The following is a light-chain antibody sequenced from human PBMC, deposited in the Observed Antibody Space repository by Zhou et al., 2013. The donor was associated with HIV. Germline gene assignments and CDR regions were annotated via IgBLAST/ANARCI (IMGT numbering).Light chain of an antibody. J-gene: IGKJ4*01. Sequence: ETVLTQSPGTLSLSPGERATLSCRASQSVSNNFLAWYQQKPGQAPRLLIYGASSRVTGIPDRFSGSGSGTDFTLTITRLEPEDFAVYYCQQYARSPLTFGGGTKVDIK. CDR2: GAS. CDR3: QQYARSPLT. V-gene: IGKV3-20*01. CDR1: QSVSNNF.